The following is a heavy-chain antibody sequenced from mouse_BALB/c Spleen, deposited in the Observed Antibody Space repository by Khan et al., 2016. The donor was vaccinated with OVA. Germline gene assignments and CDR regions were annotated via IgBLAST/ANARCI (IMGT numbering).Heavy chain of an antibody. D-gene: IGHD2-3*01. CDR1: GFTFSDYY. V-gene: IGHV5-12*02. CDR3: VREGDDGGLAY. CDR2: LSNRGTTT. J-gene: IGHJ3*01. Sequence: EVELVESGGGLVQPGGSLKLSCATSGFTFSDYYMYWVRQTPEKRLEWVAYLSNRGTTTYYPDTVRGRFTISRDNAKNTLYLQMSRLESEDTAMYYCVREGDDGGLAYWGQGTLVTVSA.